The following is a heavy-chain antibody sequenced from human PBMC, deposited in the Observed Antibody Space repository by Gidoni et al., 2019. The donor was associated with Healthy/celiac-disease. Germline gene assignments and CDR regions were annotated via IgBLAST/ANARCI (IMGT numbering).Heavy chain of an antibody. Sequence: QVQLVQSGAEVKKPGSSVQVSCKASGGTFSSYAISWVRQAPGQGLEWMGGIIPIFGTANYAQKFQGRVTITADESTSTAYMELSSLRSEDTAVYYCERDQREVPAAMVWFDAWGQGTLVTVSS. V-gene: IGHV1-69*01. J-gene: IGHJ5*02. CDR2: IIPIFGTA. D-gene: IGHD2-2*01. CDR3: ERDQREVPAAMVWFDA. CDR1: GGTFSSYA.